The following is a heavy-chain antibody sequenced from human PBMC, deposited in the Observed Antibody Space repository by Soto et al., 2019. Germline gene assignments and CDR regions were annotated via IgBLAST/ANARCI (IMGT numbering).Heavy chain of an antibody. D-gene: IGHD2-15*01. CDR1: GYSFTSYW. V-gene: IGHV5-10-1*01. CDR3: ASHYCSGGSCYGYNAFDI. Sequence: GESLKISCKGSGYSFTSYWISWVRQMPGKGLEWMGRIDPSDSYTNYSPSFQGHVTISADKSISTAYLQWSSLKASDTAMYYCASHYCSGGSCYGYNAFDIWGQGTMVTVSS. CDR2: IDPSDSYT. J-gene: IGHJ3*02.